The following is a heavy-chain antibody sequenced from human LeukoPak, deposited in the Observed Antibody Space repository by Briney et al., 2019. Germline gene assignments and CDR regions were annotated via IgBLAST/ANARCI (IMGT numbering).Heavy chain of an antibody. J-gene: IGHJ6*03. CDR3: ARRNYDILTGYGKPGKPGAAYYYYYYMDV. CDR1: GYTFTSYY. CDR2: INPNRGST. V-gene: IGHV1-46*01. Sequence: GASVKVSCKASGYTFTSYYMYWVRQAPGQGLEWMGIINPNRGSTSYAQKLQGRVTMTTDTSTSTAYMELRSLRSDDTAVYYCARRNYDILTGYGKPGKPGAAYYYYYYMDVWGKGTTVTISS. D-gene: IGHD3-9*01.